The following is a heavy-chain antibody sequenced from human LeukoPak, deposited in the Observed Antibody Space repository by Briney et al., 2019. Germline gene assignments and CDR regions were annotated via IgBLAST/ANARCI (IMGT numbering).Heavy chain of an antibody. V-gene: IGHV3-33*01. CDR3: ARDDALGDNALDI. Sequence: PGRSLRLSCAASGFTFSSYGMHWVRQAPGKGLEWVAVILNDGSQEKYADSVKGRFTISRDNSKNTLFLQMNSLRAEDTAVYYCARDDALGDNALDIWGQGTMVGVSS. CDR1: GFTFSSYG. CDR2: ILNDGSQE. J-gene: IGHJ3*02. D-gene: IGHD3-16*01.